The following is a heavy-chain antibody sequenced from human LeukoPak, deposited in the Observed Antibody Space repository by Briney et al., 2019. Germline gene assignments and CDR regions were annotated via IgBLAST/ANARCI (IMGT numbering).Heavy chain of an antibody. D-gene: IGHD3-22*01. CDR2: IYYSGST. J-gene: IGHJ4*02. V-gene: IGHV4-39*01. Sequence: SETLSLTCTVSGGSISSSSYYWGWIRQPPGKGLECIGSIYYSGSTYYNPSLKSRVTISVDTSKNQFSLKLSSVTAADTAVYYCAALGIVVVIGFDYWGQGTLVTVSS. CDR1: GGSISSSSYY. CDR3: AALGIVVVIGFDY.